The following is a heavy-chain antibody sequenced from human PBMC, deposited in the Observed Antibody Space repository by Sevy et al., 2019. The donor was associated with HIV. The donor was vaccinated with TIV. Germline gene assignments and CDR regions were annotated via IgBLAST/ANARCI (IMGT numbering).Heavy chain of an antibody. V-gene: IGHV3-33*01. CDR3: ARDGCGGDCYPQFDY. D-gene: IGHD2-21*02. Sequence: GGSLRLSCAASVFTFSSYGRHWVRQAPGKGLEWVAVIWYDGSNKYYADSVKGRFTISRDNSKNTLYLQMNSLRAEDTAVYYCARDGCGGDCYPQFDYWGQGTLVTVSS. CDR2: IWYDGSNK. CDR1: VFTFSSYG. J-gene: IGHJ4*02.